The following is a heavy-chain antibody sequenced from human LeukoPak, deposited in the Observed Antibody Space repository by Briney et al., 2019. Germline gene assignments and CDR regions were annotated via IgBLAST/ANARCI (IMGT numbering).Heavy chain of an antibody. V-gene: IGHV4-38-2*02. CDR3: GRGITMLVVVITSNWFDP. J-gene: IGHJ5*02. CDR1: GYSISSGYY. CDR2: IYHSGST. D-gene: IGHD3-22*01. Sequence: SETLSLTCTVSGYSISSGYYWGWIRQPPGKGLEWIGSIYHSGSTYYNPSLKSRVTISVDTSKNQFSLKLSSVTAADTAVYYRGRGITMLVVVITSNWFDPWGQGTLVTVSS.